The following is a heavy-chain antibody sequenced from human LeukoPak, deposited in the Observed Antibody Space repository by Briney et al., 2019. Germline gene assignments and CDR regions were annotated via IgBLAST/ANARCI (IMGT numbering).Heavy chain of an antibody. CDR2: ISAYNGNT. J-gene: IGHJ4*02. V-gene: IGHV1-18*01. CDR3: ARAGYSSSWYIIDY. Sequence: ASVKVSCKASGYTFTSYGISWVRQAPGQGLELMGWISAYNGNTNYAQKLQGRVTMTTDTSTSTAYMELRSLRSDDTAVYYCARAGYSSSWYIIDYWGQGTLVTVSS. D-gene: IGHD6-13*01. CDR1: GYTFTSYG.